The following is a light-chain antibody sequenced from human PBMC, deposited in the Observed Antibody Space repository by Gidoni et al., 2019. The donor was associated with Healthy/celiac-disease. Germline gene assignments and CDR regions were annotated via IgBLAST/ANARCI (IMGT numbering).Light chain of an antibody. CDR2: DAS. J-gene: IGKJ1*01. Sequence: EIVLTQSPATLSLSPGERATLSCRASQSVSSYLAWYHQKPGQAPRLLIYDASNRATRIPARFSGSGSGTDFTLTISSLEPEDFAVYYCQQRSNWPWTFGQGTKVEIK. CDR3: QQRSNWPWT. CDR1: QSVSSY. V-gene: IGKV3-11*01.